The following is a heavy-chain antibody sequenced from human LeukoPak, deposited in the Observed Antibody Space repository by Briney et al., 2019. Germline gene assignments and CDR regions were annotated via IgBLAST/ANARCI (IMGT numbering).Heavy chain of an antibody. D-gene: IGHD6-6*01. J-gene: IGHJ5*02. CDR1: GGSISSLY. V-gene: IGHV4-59*08. CDR3: ARWRYSSSSGWFDT. CDR2: VYYSGST. Sequence: SETLSLTCTVSGGSISSLYWSWIRQPPGKGLEWIGSVYYSGSTNYNPSLKSPVAISLDTSNNQFSLRLGSAPEVNTVVSYCARWRYSSSSGWFDTWGQGTLVTVSS.